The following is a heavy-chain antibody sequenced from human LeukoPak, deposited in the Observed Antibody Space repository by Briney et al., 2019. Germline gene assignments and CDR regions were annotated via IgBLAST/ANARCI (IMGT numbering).Heavy chain of an antibody. CDR1: GGSISSGGYY. J-gene: IGHJ6*03. CDR3: ARDTYYDFWSGLPPYYYYMDV. V-gene: IGHV4-30-2*01. D-gene: IGHD3-3*01. CDR2: IYHSGST. Sequence: NPSQTLSLTCTVSGGSISSGGYYWSCIRQPPGKGLECIGYIYHSGSTYYNPSLKSRVTISVDRSKNQFSLKLSSVTAADTAVYYCARDTYYDFWSGLPPYYYYMDVWGKGTTVTVSS.